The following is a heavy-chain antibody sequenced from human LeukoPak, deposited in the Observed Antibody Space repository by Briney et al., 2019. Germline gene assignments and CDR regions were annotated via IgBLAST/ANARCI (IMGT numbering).Heavy chain of an antibody. CDR1: GFTFSSYS. CDR2: ISSSSSHI. CDR3: VKDGRDSGDYGDNYYYYYMDV. Sequence: GGSLRLSCAASGFTFSSYSMNWVRQAPGKGLEWVSSISSSSSHIYYADSVKGRFTISRDNAKNSLFLQMNSLRAEDTAVYYCVKDGRDSGDYGDNYYYYYMDVWGKGTTVTISS. J-gene: IGHJ6*03. V-gene: IGHV3-21*04. D-gene: IGHD4-17*01.